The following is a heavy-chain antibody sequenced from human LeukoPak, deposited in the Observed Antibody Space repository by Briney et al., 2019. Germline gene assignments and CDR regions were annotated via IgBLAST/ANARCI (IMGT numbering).Heavy chain of an antibody. CDR3: ARVPSDDDFWSGYLPYFDY. CDR1: GFTFSSYS. D-gene: IGHD3-3*01. J-gene: IGHJ4*02. Sequence: PGGSLRLSCAASGFTFSSYSMNWVRQAPGKGLEWVSSISSSSSYIYYADSVKGRFTISRDNAKNSLYLQMNSLRAEDTAVYYCARVPSDDDFWSGYLPYFDYWGQGNLVTVSS. V-gene: IGHV3-21*01. CDR2: ISSSSSYI.